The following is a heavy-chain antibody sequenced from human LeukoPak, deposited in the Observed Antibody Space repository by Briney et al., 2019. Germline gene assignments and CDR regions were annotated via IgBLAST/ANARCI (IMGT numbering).Heavy chain of an antibody. CDR1: GFTVSSYG. J-gene: IGHJ4*02. D-gene: IGHD3-22*01. CDR2: TSYDGSNK. CDR3: AKGAKYYYDSSGYPLLAL. V-gene: IGHV3-30*18. Sequence: GGSLRLSCAASGFTVSSYGMHWVRQAPGKGLEWVAVTSYDGSNKYYADSVKGRFTISRDNSKNTLYLQMNSLRAEDTAVYYCAKGAKYYYDSSGYPLLALWGQGTLVTVSS.